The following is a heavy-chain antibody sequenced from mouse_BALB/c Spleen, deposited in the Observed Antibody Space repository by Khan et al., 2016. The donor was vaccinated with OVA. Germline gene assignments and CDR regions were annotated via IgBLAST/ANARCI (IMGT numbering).Heavy chain of an antibody. Sequence: QVRLQQSGAELVRPGVSVKISCKGSGYTFTDFTLHWVKQSHAMSLEWIGVISTYYGHATYNQKFKDKATMTVDKSSSTAYMDLARLTSEDSAIFYCSRGGGGNRFAYWGQGTLVTVSA. J-gene: IGHJ3*01. V-gene: IGHV1S137*01. CDR1: GYTFTDFT. CDR2: ISTYYGHA. CDR3: SRGGGGNRFAY.